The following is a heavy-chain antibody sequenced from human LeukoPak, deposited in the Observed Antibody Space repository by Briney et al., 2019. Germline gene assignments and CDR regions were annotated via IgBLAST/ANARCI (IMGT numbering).Heavy chain of an antibody. V-gene: IGHV1-2*02. CDR2: INPNSGGT. D-gene: IGHD2-15*01. CDR3: AGLGFCSGGSCYSLGY. Sequence: ASVKVSCKGSGYTFIGYNMHWVRQAPGQGLEWMGWINPNSGGTNYAQKFQGRVTMTRDTSISTAYMELSSLRSDGTAVYYCAGLGFCSGGSCYSLGYWGQGTMVTVSS. J-gene: IGHJ4*02. CDR1: GYTFIGYN.